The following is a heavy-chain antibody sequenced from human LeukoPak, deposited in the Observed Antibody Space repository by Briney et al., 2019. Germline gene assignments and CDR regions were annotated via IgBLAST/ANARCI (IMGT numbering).Heavy chain of an antibody. Sequence: SVKVSCKASGGTFSSYAISWVRQAPGQGLEWMGGIIPIFGTANYAQKFQGRVTMTRDTSTSTVYMELSSLRSEDTAVYYCARSKLAVAGTFASDYWGQGTLVTVSS. D-gene: IGHD6-19*01. CDR2: IIPIFGTA. CDR1: GGTFSSYA. CDR3: ARSKLAVAGTFASDY. V-gene: IGHV1-69*05. J-gene: IGHJ4*02.